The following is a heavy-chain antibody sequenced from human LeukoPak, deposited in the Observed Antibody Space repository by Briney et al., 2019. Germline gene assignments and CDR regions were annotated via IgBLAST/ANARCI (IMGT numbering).Heavy chain of an antibody. J-gene: IGHJ5*02. CDR2: IDNSGGFT. CDR3: ARVPSGSGSYLWWFDP. D-gene: IGHD3-10*01. V-gene: IGHV3-21*01. Sequence: PGGSLRLSCAASGFTFSSYAMSWVRQAPGKGLEWVSSIDNSGGFTKYADSVKGRFTISRDNAKNSLYLQMNSLRAEDTAVYYCARVPSGSGSYLWWFDPWGQGTLVTVTS. CDR1: GFTFSSYA.